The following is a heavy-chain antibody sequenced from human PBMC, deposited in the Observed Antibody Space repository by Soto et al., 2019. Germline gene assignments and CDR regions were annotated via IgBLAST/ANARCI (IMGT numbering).Heavy chain of an antibody. CDR1: GGSISSYY. V-gene: IGHV4-59*01. CDR3: ARGPKNIVAINYYYYMDV. Sequence: PSETLSLTCTVSGGSISSYYWSWIRQPPGKGLEWIGYIYYSGSTNYNPSLKSRVTISVDTSKNQFSLKLSSVTAADTAVYYCARGPKNIVAINYYYYMDVWAKGTTVPVSS. D-gene: IGHD5-12*01. CDR2: IYYSGST. J-gene: IGHJ6*03.